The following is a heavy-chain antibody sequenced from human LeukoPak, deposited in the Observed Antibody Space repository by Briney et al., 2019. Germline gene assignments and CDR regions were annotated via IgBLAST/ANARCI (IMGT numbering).Heavy chain of an antibody. D-gene: IGHD6-13*01. CDR2: ISGSGGST. V-gene: IGHV3-23*01. CDR3: AKDVAAFPDY. Sequence: GGSLRLSCAASGFTLSSDAMSWVPQAPGKGLEGVSAISGSGGSTYYADSVKGRFTISRDNSKNTLYLQMNSLRAEDTAVYYCAKDVAAFPDYWGQGTLVTVSS. CDR1: GFTLSSDA. J-gene: IGHJ4*02.